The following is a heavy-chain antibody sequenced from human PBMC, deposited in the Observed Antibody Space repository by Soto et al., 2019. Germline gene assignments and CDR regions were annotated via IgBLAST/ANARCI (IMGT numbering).Heavy chain of an antibody. J-gene: IGHJ6*02. V-gene: IGHV4-31*03. Sequence: QVQLQESGPGLVKPSQTLSLTCSVSGASISSGGYYWNWIRQHPGKGLEWIGYIYYSGTTYYNPXPQRRGTISVDXSXNXXSLKLSSVTAADTAVYYCAASCVGCGGFNYYGMDVWGQGTTVTVSS. CDR2: IYYSGTT. CDR3: AASCVGCGGFNYYGMDV. D-gene: IGHD2-21*01. CDR1: GASISSGGYY.